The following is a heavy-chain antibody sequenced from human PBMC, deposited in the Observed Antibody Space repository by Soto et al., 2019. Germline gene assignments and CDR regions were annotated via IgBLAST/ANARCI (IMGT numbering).Heavy chain of an antibody. CDR3: ARIGIAAAIMYYYYGMDV. CDR1: GGSISSSSYY. J-gene: IGHJ6*02. CDR2: IYYSGST. V-gene: IGHV4-39*01. Sequence: SETLSLTCTVSGGSISSSSYYWGWIRQPPGKGLEWIGSIYYSGSTYYNPSLKSRVTISVDTSKNQFSLKLSSVTAADTAVYYCARIGIAAAIMYYYYGMDVWGQGTTVTVSS. D-gene: IGHD6-13*01.